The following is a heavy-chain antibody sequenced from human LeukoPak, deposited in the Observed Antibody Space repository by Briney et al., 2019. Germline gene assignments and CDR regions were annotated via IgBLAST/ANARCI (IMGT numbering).Heavy chain of an antibody. CDR3: ARSAGGDYQYYYYYGMDV. J-gene: IGHJ6*02. V-gene: IGHV3-53*01. Sequence: GGSLRLSCAASGFTVSSNYMSWVRQAPGMGLEWVSVIYSGGTTYYADSVKGRFAISRDNSKNMLYLQMNSLRAEDTAVYYCARSAGGDYQYYYYYGMDVWGQGTTVTVSS. CDR1: GFTVSSNY. D-gene: IGHD4-17*01. CDR2: IYSGGTT.